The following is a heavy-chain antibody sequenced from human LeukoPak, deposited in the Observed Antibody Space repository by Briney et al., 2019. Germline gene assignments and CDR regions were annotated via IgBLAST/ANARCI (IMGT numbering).Heavy chain of an antibody. CDR1: GGSISSYY. CDR3: ARVRLSGEIDY. J-gene: IGHJ4*02. D-gene: IGHD4-17*01. V-gene: IGHV4-59*01. Sequence: PSETLSLTCTVSGGSISSYYWSRIRQPPGKGLEWFGHIFYNGNTNYNPSLKSRITISLDTSKNQFSLKLSSVTAADTAVYYCARVRLSGEIDYWGQGTLVTVSS. CDR2: IFYNGNT.